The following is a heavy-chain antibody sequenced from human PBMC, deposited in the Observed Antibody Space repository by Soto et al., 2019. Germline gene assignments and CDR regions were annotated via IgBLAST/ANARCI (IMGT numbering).Heavy chain of an antibody. D-gene: IGHD2-2*01. CDR1: GYTFTGDY. J-gene: IGHJ4*02. V-gene: IGHV1-2*04. Sequence: ASVKVSGKTSGYTFTGDYMHWVRKAPGQGLEWRGWINPNSGGTNYAQKFQGWVTMTRDTSISTAYMELSRLRSDDTAVYYCARSQALSGYVDYWGQGALVTVSS. CDR2: INPNSGGT. CDR3: ARSQALSGYVDY.